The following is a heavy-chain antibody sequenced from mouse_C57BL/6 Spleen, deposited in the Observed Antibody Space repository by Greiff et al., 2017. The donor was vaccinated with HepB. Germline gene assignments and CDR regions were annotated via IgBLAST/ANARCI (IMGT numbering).Heavy chain of an antibody. D-gene: IGHD1-1*01. CDR1: GYTFTSYW. J-gene: IGHJ1*03. CDR2: IDPNSGGT. Sequence: QVQLQQPGAALVKPGASVKLSCKASGYTFTSYWMHWVKQRPGRGLEWIGRIDPNSGGTKYNEKFKSKATLTVDKPSSTAYMQLSSLTSEDSAVYYCARYYGSSYLWYFDVWGTGTTVTVSS. V-gene: IGHV1-72*01. CDR3: ARYYGSSYLWYFDV.